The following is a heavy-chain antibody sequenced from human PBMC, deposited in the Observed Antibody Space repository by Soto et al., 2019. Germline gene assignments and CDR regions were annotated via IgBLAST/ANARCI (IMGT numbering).Heavy chain of an antibody. CDR1: GGSITSSY. V-gene: IGHV4-59*01. CDR2: IWDTGISGYTPST. Sequence: SETLSLTCTVSGGSITSSYWSWIRRPPGKGLEWIAYIWDTGISGYTPSTSYNPSLKSRVTMSVDTSKSQFSLKLTSVNAADTAVHYCARGEDAFFYYGLDVWGQGITVTVSS. CDR3: ARGEDAFFYYGLDV. J-gene: IGHJ6*02.